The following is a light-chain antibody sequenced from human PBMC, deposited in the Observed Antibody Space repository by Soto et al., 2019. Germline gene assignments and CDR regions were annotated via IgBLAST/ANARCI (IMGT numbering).Light chain of an antibody. Sequence: DMQITHAPSSLSSSVEHRVTITCHPSQTISNYLNWYQQKSGKAPKLLISGATSLQSGVPSRFSGSGSGTDFTLTISSLQPEDFATYYCQQSYSTLYTVGQGTKV. J-gene: IGKJ2*01. CDR2: GAT. V-gene: IGKV1-39*01. CDR1: QTISNY. CDR3: QQSYSTLYT.